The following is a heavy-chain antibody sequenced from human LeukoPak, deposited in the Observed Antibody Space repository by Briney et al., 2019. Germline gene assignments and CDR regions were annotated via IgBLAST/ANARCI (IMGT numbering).Heavy chain of an antibody. Sequence: KFQGRVTITRDTSASTAHMELSSLRSEDTAVYYCARGVTNSVCCLLDYWGQGTLVTVSS. V-gene: IGHV1-3*01. J-gene: IGHJ4*02. D-gene: IGHD1/OR15-1a*01. CDR3: ARGVTNSVCCLLDY.